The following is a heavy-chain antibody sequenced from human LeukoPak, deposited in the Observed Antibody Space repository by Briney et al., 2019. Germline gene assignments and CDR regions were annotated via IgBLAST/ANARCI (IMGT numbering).Heavy chain of an antibody. Sequence: GGSQRLSCAASGFTFSNYAMTWVRQAPGKGLEWVSSIGTSNTYYADSVKGRFTISRDDSKNTLYLQMDSLRAGDTALYYCAKEGGAGYGYGMDVWGQGTTVTVSS. J-gene: IGHJ6*02. CDR1: GFTFSNYA. CDR2: IGTSNT. D-gene: IGHD3-9*01. CDR3: AKEGGAGYGYGMDV. V-gene: IGHV3-23*01.